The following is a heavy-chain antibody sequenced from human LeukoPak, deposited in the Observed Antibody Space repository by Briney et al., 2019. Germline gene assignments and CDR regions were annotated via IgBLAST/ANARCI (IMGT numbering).Heavy chain of an antibody. V-gene: IGHV1-8*03. D-gene: IGHD3-10*01. CDR3: AKRGPGSPQSGKYYFDY. J-gene: IGHJ4*02. CDR2: MNPNSGNT. Sequence: ASVKVSCKASGYTFTSYGINWVRQATGQGLEWMGWMNPNSGNTGYAQKFQGRVTITRNTSISTAYMELSSLRSEDTAVYYCAKRGPGSPQSGKYYFDYWGQGTLVTVSS. CDR1: GYTFTSYG.